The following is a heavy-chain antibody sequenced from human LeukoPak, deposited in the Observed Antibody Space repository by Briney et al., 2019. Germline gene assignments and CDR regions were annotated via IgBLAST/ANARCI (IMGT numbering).Heavy chain of an antibody. J-gene: IGHJ6*03. CDR3: ARDGVGGYSSGWYAYYYYYMDV. D-gene: IGHD6-19*01. CDR1: GGSISSYY. V-gene: IGHV4-4*07. Sequence: PSETLSLTRTVSGGSISSYYWSWIRQPAGKGLEWIGRIYTSGSTNYNPSLKSRVTMSVDTSKNQFSLKLSSVTAADTAVYYCARDGVGGYSSGWYAYYYYYMDVWGKGTTVTVSS. CDR2: IYTSGST.